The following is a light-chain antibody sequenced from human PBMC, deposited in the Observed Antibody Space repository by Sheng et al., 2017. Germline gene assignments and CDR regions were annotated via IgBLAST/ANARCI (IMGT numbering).Light chain of an antibody. J-gene: IGKJ4*01. CDR1: QSIRSW. CDR3: MQALQTFT. Sequence: DIQMTQSPSTLSASVGDRVTITCRASQSIRSWLAWYQQKPGKAPKLLIHKTSSLETGVPSRFSGSGSGTDFTLKISRVEAEDVGVYYCMQALQTFTFGGGTKVEIK. V-gene: IGKV1-5*03. CDR2: KTS.